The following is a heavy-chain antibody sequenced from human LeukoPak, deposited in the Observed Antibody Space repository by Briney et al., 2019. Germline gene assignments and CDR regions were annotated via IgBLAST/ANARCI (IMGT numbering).Heavy chain of an antibody. Sequence: GGSLRLSCAASGFTFSSYWMSWVRQAPGKGLEWVANIKQDGSEKYYVDSVKGRFTISRDNAKNSLYLQMNSLRAEDTAVYYCARGGVLGPTYHYYMDVWGKGTTVTVSS. CDR3: ARGGVLGPTYHYYMDV. CDR2: IKQDGSEK. J-gene: IGHJ6*03. CDR1: GFTFSSYW. V-gene: IGHV3-7*01. D-gene: IGHD2-8*01.